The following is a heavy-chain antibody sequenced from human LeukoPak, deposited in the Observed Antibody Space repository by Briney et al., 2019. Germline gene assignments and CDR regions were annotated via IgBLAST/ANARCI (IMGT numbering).Heavy chain of an antibody. CDR2: ISGSGGST. D-gene: IGHD1-26*01. CDR1: GFTFSSYA. V-gene: IGHV3-23*01. CDR3: ARDSLLSLDY. J-gene: IGHJ4*02. Sequence: GGSLRLSCAASGFTFSSYAMSWVRQAPEKGLEWVSAISGSGGSTYYADSVKGRFTISRDNSKNTLYLQMNSLRAEDTAVYYCARDSLLSLDYWGQGTLVTVSS.